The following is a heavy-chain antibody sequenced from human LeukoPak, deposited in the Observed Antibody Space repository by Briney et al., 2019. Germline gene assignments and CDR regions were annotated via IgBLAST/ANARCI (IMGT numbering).Heavy chain of an antibody. D-gene: IGHD2-21*01. V-gene: IGHV1-46*01. CDR2: INPSGGST. Sequence: ASVKLSCKASGYTFTSYYMHWVPEAPGQGLEGRGIINPSGGSTSYAQKFQGRVTMTRDPSTNTVYMELSSLRSENTAVYYCARITSYSPDYWGQGTLVTVSS. CDR3: ARITSYSPDY. J-gene: IGHJ4*02. CDR1: GYTFTSYY.